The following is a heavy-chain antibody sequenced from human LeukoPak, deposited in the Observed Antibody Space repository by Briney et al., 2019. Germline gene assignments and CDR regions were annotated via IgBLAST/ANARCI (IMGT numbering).Heavy chain of an antibody. D-gene: IGHD2-2*01. CDR2: IYYSGST. J-gene: IGHJ6*03. CDR3: ARGADIVVVPAAPSGYYMDV. Sequence: PSETLSLTCTVSGGSISSYYWSWIRQPPGKGLEWIGYIYYSGSTNYNPSLKSRVTISVDTSKNQFSLKLSPVTAADTAVYYCARGADIVVVPAAPSGYYMDVWGKGTTVTVSS. CDR1: GGSISSYY. V-gene: IGHV4-59*01.